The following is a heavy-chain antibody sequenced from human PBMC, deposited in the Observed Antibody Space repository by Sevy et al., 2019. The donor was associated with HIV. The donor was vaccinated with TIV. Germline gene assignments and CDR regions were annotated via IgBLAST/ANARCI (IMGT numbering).Heavy chain of an antibody. CDR2: MKQDGSEE. CDR3: VREGLGGYSYSLDY. D-gene: IGHD5-18*01. CDR1: GFSFSIYW. J-gene: IGHJ4*01. Sequence: GGSLRLSCAASGFSFSIYWMSCVRQAPGKGLEWVATMKQDGSEEDYVDSVKGRFTISRDNAKNSLFLQMNSLSAEDTAVYYCVREGLGGYSYSLDYWGHGTLVTVSS. V-gene: IGHV3-7*01.